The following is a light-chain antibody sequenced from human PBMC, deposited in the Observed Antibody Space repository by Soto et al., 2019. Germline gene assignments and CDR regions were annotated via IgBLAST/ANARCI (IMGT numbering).Light chain of an antibody. J-gene: IGKJ5*01. V-gene: IGKV1-39*01. CDR2: AAS. CDR3: QQSYSTLIT. CDR1: QRISSY. Sequence: DIQMTQSPSSLSASVGDRVTITGRASQRISSYLNWYQQKPGKAPKLLIYAASSLQSGVPSRFSGSGSGTDFTLTISSLQPEDFATYYCQQSYSTLITFGQGTRLEIK.